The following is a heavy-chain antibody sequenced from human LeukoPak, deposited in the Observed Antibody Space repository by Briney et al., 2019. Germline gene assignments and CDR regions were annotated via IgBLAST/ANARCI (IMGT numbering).Heavy chain of an antibody. J-gene: IGHJ5*02. V-gene: IGHV3-74*01. CDR1: GFTFSSYW. D-gene: IGHD6-19*01. Sequence: PGGSLRLSCAASGFTFSSYWMHWVRQAPGKGLVWFSRINSDGSSTSYADSVKGRFTISRDNAKNTLYLQMNSLRAEDTAVYYCARVYYSSGWPTLNWFDPWGQGTLVTVSS. CDR3: ARVYYSSGWPTLNWFDP. CDR2: INSDGSST.